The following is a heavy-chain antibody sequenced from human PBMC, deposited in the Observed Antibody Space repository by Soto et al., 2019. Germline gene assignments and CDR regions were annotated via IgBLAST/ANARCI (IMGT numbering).Heavy chain of an antibody. J-gene: IGHJ6*02. Sequence: QVQLVESGGGVVQPGRSLRLSCAASGFTFSSYGMHWVRQAPGKGLEWVAVIWYDGSNKYYADSVKGRFTISRDNSKNTLDLQMNSLRAEDTAVYYCARDSGQDITICPLDVWGQGTTVTVSS. CDR2: IWYDGSNK. CDR3: ARDSGQDITICPLDV. D-gene: IGHD3-9*01. CDR1: GFTFSSYG. V-gene: IGHV3-33*01.